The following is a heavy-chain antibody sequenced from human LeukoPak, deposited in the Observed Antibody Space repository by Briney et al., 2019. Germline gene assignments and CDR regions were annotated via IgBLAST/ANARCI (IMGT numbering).Heavy chain of an antibody. CDR3: AKRGEGVSNSWYMNNWFDP. CDR2: IRYDGSKK. CDR1: GFTFSSYG. D-gene: IGHD6-13*01. J-gene: IGHJ5*02. Sequence: PGGSLRLSCAACGFTFSSYGMHWVRQAPGKGLEWVAFIRYDGSKKYYADSVKGRFTISRDNSKNPLYLQMNSLRAEDTAVYYCAKRGEGVSNSWYMNNWFDPWGQGTLVTVSS. V-gene: IGHV3-30*02.